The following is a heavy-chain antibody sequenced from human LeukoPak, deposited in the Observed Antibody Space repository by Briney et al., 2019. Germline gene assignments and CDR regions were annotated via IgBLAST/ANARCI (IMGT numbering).Heavy chain of an antibody. CDR1: GFTFSDYT. CDR2: IYYSGST. Sequence: GSLRLSCAASGFTFSDYTMNWVRQPPGKGLEWIGSIYYSGSTYYNPSLKSRVTISVDTSKNQFSLKLSSVTAADTAVYYCASSGSYYRYDYWGQGTLVTVSS. J-gene: IGHJ4*02. V-gene: IGHV4-38-2*01. CDR3: ASSGSYYRYDY. D-gene: IGHD1-26*01.